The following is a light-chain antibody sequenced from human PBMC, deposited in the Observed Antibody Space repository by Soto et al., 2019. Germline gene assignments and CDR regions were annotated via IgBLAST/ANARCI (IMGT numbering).Light chain of an antibody. Sequence: DIQMTQSPSSVSASVGDRVTITCRASQNINSWLAWYQQKPGRAPKILIYVASNLQSGVPLRFTGSGSGTEFTLTISSLHPEDFATYYCQQSHSFPVTFGGGTKVETK. CDR2: VAS. J-gene: IGKJ4*01. CDR3: QQSHSFPVT. V-gene: IGKV1-12*01. CDR1: QNINSW.